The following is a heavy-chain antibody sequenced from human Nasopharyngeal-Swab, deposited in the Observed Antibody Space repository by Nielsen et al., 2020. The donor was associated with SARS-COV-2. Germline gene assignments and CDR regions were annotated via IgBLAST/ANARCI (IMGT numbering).Heavy chain of an antibody. V-gene: IGHV3-7*01. CDR1: GFTFSDYY. D-gene: IGHD3-10*02. J-gene: IGHJ4*02. Sequence: GESLKISCAASGFTFSDYYMSWVRQAPGKGLEWVANIKQDGSEKYYVDSVKGRFTISRDNAKNSLYLQMNSLRAEDTAVYYCARVGRLRSEFDYWGQGTLVTVSS. CDR3: ARVGRLRSEFDY. CDR2: IKQDGSEK.